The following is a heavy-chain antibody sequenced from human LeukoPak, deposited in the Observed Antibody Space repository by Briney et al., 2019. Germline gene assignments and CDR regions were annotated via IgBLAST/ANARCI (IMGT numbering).Heavy chain of an antibody. D-gene: IGHD3-3*01. CDR3: AKAITIFGVVTLGTAEYFQH. CDR2: ISASGGST. V-gene: IGHV3-23*01. Sequence: GGSLRLSCAASGFTFSTYAMSWVRQAPGKGLEWVSSISASGGSTYFAASVKGRFTISRDNSKNTLYLQMNSLRAEDTAVYYCAKAITIFGVVTLGTAEYFQHWGQGTLVTVSS. CDR1: GFTFSTYA. J-gene: IGHJ1*01.